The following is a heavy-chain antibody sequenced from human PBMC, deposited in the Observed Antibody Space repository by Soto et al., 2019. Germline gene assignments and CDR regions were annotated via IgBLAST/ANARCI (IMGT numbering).Heavy chain of an antibody. J-gene: IGHJ3*01. V-gene: IGHV1-8*02. CDR2: MNPDSGDT. Sequence: QEQLVQSGAEVRKPGASVKVSCKASGYTFSNFDINWVRQGTGQGLEWVGWMNPDSGDTDYSPRFQGRVSMTRDISRSTAYMDLSSLGPEDTAVYYCARALAVRDTFDLWGQGTMVSVSS. CDR1: GYTFSNFD. D-gene: IGHD6-19*01. CDR3: ARALAVRDTFDL.